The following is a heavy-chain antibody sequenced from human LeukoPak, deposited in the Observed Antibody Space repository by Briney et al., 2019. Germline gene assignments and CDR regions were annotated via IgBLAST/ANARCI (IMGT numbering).Heavy chain of an antibody. CDR2: ISGSGGST. CDR3: AWIQLWPPKNRLDY. D-gene: IGHD5-18*01. V-gene: IGHV3-23*01. CDR1: GFTFSSYG. Sequence: GGSLRLSCAASGFTFSSYGMSWVRQAPGKGLEWVSAISGSGGSTYYADSVKGRFTISRDNSKNTLYLQMNSLRAEDTAVYYCAWIQLWPPKNRLDYWGQGTLVTVSS. J-gene: IGHJ4*02.